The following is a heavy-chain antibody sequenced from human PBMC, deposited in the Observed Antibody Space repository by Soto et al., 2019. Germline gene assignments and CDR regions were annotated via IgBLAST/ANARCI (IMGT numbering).Heavy chain of an antibody. D-gene: IGHD3-16*02. V-gene: IGHV4-59*01. Sequence: PSPGRGLEWIGYILHRGGTNYNPSLKSRVTISADVSESLVSLTMTSVTDADTAHDYCARGINPPTLSPLDIWGPGTVVNVSA. CDR3: ARGINPPTLSPLDI. CDR2: ILHRGGT. J-gene: IGHJ6*01.